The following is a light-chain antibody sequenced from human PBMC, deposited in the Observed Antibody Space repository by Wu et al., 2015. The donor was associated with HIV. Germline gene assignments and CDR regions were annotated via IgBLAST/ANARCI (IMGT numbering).Light chain of an antibody. CDR2: GAS. CDR3: QQYGSSLLT. V-gene: IGKV3-20*01. Sequence: EILLTQSPGTLSLSPGERATLSCRASQSVSSSYLAWYQQKPGQAPRLLIYGASNRATGVPDRFSGSGSGTDFTLTISRLEPEDFAVYYCQQYGSSLLTFGGGTKVEIK. J-gene: IGKJ4*01. CDR1: QSVSSSY.